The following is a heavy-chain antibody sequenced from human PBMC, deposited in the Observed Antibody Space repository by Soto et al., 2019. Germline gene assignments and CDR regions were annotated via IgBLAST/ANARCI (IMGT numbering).Heavy chain of an antibody. CDR3: AKDILSVAVAGTGFDY. V-gene: IGHV3-23*01. CDR2: ISGSGGSA. J-gene: IGHJ4*02. Sequence: PGGSLRLSCAASGFTFSSYAMSWVRQAPGQGLEWFSAISGSGGSAYYAASVKGRFTISRDNSKNTLYLQMNSLRAEDTAVYYCAKDILSVAVAGTGFDYWGQGTLVTVSS. CDR1: GFTFSSYA. D-gene: IGHD6-19*01.